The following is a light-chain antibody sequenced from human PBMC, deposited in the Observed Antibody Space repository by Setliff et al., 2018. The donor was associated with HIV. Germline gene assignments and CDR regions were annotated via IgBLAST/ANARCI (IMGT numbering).Light chain of an antibody. CDR3: QQYRYIHPEWT. Sequence: DIVMTQSPDSLAVSLGERATINCKSSQSVLSGSNNKNYLTWYQQKPRQPPKLLIYWASTRESGVPDRFSGSGSGTDFTLTIDNLQAEDVAVYYCQQYRYIHPEWTFGQGTKVDIK. CDR1: QSVLSGSNNKNY. CDR2: WAS. J-gene: IGKJ1*01. V-gene: IGKV4-1*01.